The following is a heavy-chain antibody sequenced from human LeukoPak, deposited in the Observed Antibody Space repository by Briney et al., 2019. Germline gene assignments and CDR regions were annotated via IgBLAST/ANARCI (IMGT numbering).Heavy chain of an antibody. CDR3: AGVKDQLITGWFDP. CDR1: GYTFSSYA. V-gene: IGHV1-69*13. J-gene: IGHJ5*02. CDR2: IIPIFGTA. D-gene: IGHD2-2*01. Sequence: SVKVSCKASGYTFSSYAISWVRQAPGQGLEWMGGIIPIFGTANYAQRFQGRVTITADESTSTAYMELSSLRSEDTAVYYCAGVKDQLITGWFDPWGQGTLVTVSS.